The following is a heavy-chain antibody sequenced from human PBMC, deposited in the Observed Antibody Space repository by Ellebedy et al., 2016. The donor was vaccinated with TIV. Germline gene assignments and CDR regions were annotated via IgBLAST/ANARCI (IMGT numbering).Heavy chain of an antibody. CDR1: GGSFSGYY. V-gene: IGHV4-34*01. D-gene: IGHD6-13*01. CDR3: ARVGRLASSWYSYYYYGMDV. J-gene: IGHJ6*02. Sequence: MPSETLSLTCAVYGGSFSGYYWSWIRQPPGKGLEWIGEINHSGSTNYNPSLKSRVTISVDTSKNQFSLKLSSVTAADTAVYYCARVGRLASSWYSYYYYGMDVWGQGTTVTVSS. CDR2: INHSGST.